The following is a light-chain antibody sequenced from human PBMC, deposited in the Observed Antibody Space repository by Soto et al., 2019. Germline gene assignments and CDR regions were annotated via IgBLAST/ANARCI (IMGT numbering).Light chain of an antibody. CDR1: QSISTW. Sequence: DIQMTQSPSTLSASVGDRVTITCRASQSISTWLAWYQQKPGKAPKLLIYKASSLESGVPSRFSGSGSGTEFPLTISSLQPDDFAIYYCKQYNSYRTFGQGTKVKIK. CDR3: KQYNSYRT. J-gene: IGKJ1*01. CDR2: KAS. V-gene: IGKV1-5*03.